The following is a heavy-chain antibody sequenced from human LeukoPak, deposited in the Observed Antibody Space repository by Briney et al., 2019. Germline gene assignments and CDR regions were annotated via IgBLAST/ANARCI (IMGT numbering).Heavy chain of an antibody. CDR3: ARDTPPASGYSYGPHYYGMDV. D-gene: IGHD5-18*01. CDR1: GFTFSSHG. CDR2: IWYDGSDK. Sequence: PGGSLRLSCAASGFTFSSHGMHWVRQAPGKGLEWVAVIWYDGSDKYYADSVKGRFTISRDNSKNTLYLQMNSLRAEDTAVYYCARDTPPASGYSYGPHYYGMDVWGQGTTVTVSS. V-gene: IGHV3-33*01. J-gene: IGHJ6*02.